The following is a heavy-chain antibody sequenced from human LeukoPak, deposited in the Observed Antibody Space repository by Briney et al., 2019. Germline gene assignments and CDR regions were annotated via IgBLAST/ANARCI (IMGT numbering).Heavy chain of an antibody. V-gene: IGHV4-59*01. CDR3: ARDVVAVPGFDNWFDP. CDR2: TYSDGST. Sequence: PSETLSFTSTVYAFTLSGFYWSWLRTSPRLELEWIVLTYSDGSTMYNPSLTSRVTISVDTYKNQISLRLTSVTAADTAIYYCARDVVAVPGFDNWFDPWGQGTLVTVSS. CDR1: AFTLSGFY. J-gene: IGHJ5*02. D-gene: IGHD6-19*01.